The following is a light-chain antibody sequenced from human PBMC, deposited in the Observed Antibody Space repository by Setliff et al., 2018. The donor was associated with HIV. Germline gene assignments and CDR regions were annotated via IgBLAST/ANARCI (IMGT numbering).Light chain of an antibody. V-gene: IGLV2-23*02. CDR2: DVS. Sequence: QSVLAQPASVSGSPGQSITISCTGTSSDVGVYNYVSWYLQHPDKAPKLMIYDVSRRPSGVSNRFSGSKSGNTASLTISGLQAEDEADYYGCSYAGSSTYVFGTGTKVTVL. CDR1: SSDVGVYNY. CDR3: CSYAGSSTYV. J-gene: IGLJ1*01.